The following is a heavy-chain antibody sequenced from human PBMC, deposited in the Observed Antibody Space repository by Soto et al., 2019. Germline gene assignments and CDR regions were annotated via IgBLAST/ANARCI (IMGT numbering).Heavy chain of an antibody. CDR2: VFSSVSA. CDR1: GVSVRSYT. D-gene: IGHD2-8*02. CDR3: ARDGMTTGAT. V-gene: IGHV4-4*07. J-gene: IGHJ4*02. Sequence: SETLSLTCIVSGVSVRSYTWSWVRQPANKGLEWIGRVFSSVSATYNPSLKSRVSISMDTPENRISLKLDSVTAADAGVYFCARDGMTTGATWGPGTLVTVS.